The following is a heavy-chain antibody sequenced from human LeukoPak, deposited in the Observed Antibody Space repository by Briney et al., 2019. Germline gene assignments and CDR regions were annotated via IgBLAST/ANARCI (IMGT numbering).Heavy chain of an antibody. CDR1: GGSISSYY. D-gene: IGHD5-18*01. CDR2: IYYSGST. V-gene: IGHV4-39*01. J-gene: IGHJ6*03. CDR3: ARQGGAVDTAETFSDYYYYMDV. Sequence: ASETLSLTCTVSGGSISSYYWGWIRQPPGKGLEWIGSIYYSGSTYYNPSLKSRVTISVDTSKNQFSLKLSSVTAADTAVYYCARQGGAVDTAETFSDYYYYMDVWGKGTTVTVSS.